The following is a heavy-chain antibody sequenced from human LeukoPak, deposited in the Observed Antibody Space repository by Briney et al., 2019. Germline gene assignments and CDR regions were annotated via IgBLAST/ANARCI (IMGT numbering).Heavy chain of an antibody. V-gene: IGHV3-48*01. CDR2: ISSSSSSII. D-gene: IGHD6-6*01. J-gene: IGHJ4*02. CDR3: AKSDSRGSSSFTFDY. Sequence: GGSLRLSCAASGFTFSSYSMNWVRQAPGKGLEWVSYISSSSSSIIYYADSVKGRFTISRDNSKNTLYLQMNSLRAEDTAVYYCAKSDSRGSSSFTFDYWGQGTLVTVSS. CDR1: GFTFSSYS.